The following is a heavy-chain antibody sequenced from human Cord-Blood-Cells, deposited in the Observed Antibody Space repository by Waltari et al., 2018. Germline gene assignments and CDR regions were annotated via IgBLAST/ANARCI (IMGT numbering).Heavy chain of an antibody. D-gene: IGHD1-26*01. CDR2: IYTSGST. CDR1: GGSISSYY. J-gene: IGHJ6*03. CDR3: AIAYSGSYYYYYMDV. V-gene: IGHV4-4*07. Sequence: QVQLQESGPGLVKPSETLSLTCTVSGGSISSYYWSWIRQPAGKGLEWIGRIYTSGSTNYNPSRKSRVTMSVDTAKNQSSLKLSSVTAADTAVYYCAIAYSGSYYYYYMDVWGKGTTVTVSS.